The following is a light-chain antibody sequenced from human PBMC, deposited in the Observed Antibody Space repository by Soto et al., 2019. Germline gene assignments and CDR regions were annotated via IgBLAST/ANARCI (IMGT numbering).Light chain of an antibody. CDR3: SSHTSTSTLV. V-gene: IGLV2-14*01. CDR2: EVS. J-gene: IGLJ2*01. CDR1: NSDVGGYNY. Sequence: QSVLAQPASVSGSPGQSITISCTGTNSDVGGYNYVSWYQQHPGKAPKLLIYEVSYRPSGVSNRFSGSKTGNTASLTISGLQAEDEAYYFCSSHTSTSTLVFGGGT.